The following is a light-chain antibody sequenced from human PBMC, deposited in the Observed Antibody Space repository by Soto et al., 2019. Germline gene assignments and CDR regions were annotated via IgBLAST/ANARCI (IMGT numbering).Light chain of an antibody. CDR1: RSIITN. V-gene: IGKV3-15*01. Sequence: EIVMTQSPATLIVSPGERVTLTCRASRSIITNLAWYQHKPGQAPRLLIYGASTRAAGIPARFTGSGSGTEFTLTISSLQSEDFAFYYCQQYNDWPLPTFGGGTKVEIK. CDR2: GAS. J-gene: IGKJ4*01. CDR3: QQYNDWPLPT.